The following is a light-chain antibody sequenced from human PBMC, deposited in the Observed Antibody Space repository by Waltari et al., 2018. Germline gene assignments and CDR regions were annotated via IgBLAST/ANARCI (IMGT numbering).Light chain of an antibody. J-gene: IGKJ1*01. CDR2: ASS. CDR1: QNIGHY. CDR3: QHHFRLPAT. V-gene: IGKV3-20*01. Sequence: IVLPQSPGTLSLSPGGTAPLSCRASQNIGHYFAWYQQKPGQAPRLLIYASSTRAAGIPDRFSGSGSGADFSLTITRLEPDDFAVYYCQHHFRLPATFGQGTKV.